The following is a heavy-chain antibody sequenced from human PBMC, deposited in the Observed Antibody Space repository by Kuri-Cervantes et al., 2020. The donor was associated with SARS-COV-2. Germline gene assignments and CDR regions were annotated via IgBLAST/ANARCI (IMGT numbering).Heavy chain of an antibody. D-gene: IGHD3-3*01. CDR3: AREESPYDFWSGFDY. J-gene: IGHJ4*02. V-gene: IGHV4-39*07. Sequence: ESLKISCTVSGGSISSRSYYWGWIRQPPGKGLEWIGEINHSGSTNYNPSLKSRVTISVDTSKNQFSLQLNSVTPEDTAVYYCAREESPYDFWSGFDYWGQGTLVTVSS. CDR1: GGSISSRSYY. CDR2: INHSGST.